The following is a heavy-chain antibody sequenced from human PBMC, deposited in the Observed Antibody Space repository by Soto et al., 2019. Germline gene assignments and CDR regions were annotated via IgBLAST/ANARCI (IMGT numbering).Heavy chain of an antibody. CDR3: ARETDGDSLDY. CDR2: IKQDGSEK. V-gene: IGHV3-7*05. D-gene: IGHD4-17*01. CDR1: GFTFSTYW. Sequence: GGSLRLSCAASGFTFSTYWMSWVRQAPGKGLEWVANIKQDGSEKDYVDSVKGRITISRDNAKNSLYLQMNSLRAEDTAVYYCARETDGDSLDYSGQGTLVTVSS. J-gene: IGHJ4*02.